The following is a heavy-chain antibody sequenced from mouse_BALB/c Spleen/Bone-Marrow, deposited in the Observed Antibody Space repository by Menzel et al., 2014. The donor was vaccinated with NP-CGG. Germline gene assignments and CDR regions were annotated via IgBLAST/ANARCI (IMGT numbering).Heavy chain of an antibody. CDR2: IDPSNSET. CDR3: ARLDGNYRNYFDY. CDR1: GYTFTSYW. D-gene: IGHD2-1*01. J-gene: IGHJ2*02. V-gene: IGHV1S127*01. Sequence: VQLQQSGPELVRPGASVKMSCKASGYTFTSYWTHWVKQRPGQGLEGIGMIDPSNSETRLTQKFRDKATLNVDKSSNTAYMQLSSLTSEDSAVYYCARLDGNYRNYFDYWAQGTSLTVSS.